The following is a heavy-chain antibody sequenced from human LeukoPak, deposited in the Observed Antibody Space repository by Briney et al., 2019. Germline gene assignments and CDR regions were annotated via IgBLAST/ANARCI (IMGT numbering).Heavy chain of an antibody. V-gene: IGHV4-59*01. J-gene: IGHJ5*02. D-gene: IGHD1-26*01. Sequence: PSQTLSLTCTVAGGSISRYYWSWIRQPPGKGLEWIGYIYYSVRTNYNPSLKSRVTISVDPSKNQLSLKLSSVTAADTAVYYCARGPTSERGAPTKRWFDPWGQGTLVTVSS. CDR1: GGSISRYY. CDR3: ARGPTSERGAPTKRWFDP. CDR2: IYYSVRT.